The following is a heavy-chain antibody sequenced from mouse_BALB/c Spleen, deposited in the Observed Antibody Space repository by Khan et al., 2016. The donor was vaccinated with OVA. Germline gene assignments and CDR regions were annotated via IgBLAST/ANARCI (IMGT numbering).Heavy chain of an antibody. Sequence: QMQLEESGPGLVAPSQSLSITCTVSGFSLSRYNVHWIRQPPGKGLEWLGVIWGGGGTDYNSTLKSRMSITKANSKSQVFLQMNSMQTDDTAMYYCARAYYRYDGDYAMDNWVQGTSFTASS. V-gene: IGHV2-6-4*01. CDR2: IWGGGGT. CDR3: ARAYYRYDGDYAMDN. CDR1: GFSLSRYN. J-gene: IGHJ4*01. D-gene: IGHD2-14*01.